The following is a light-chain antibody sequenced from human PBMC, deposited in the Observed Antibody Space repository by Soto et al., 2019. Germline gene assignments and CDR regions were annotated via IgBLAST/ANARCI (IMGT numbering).Light chain of an antibody. J-gene: IGLJ3*02. V-gene: IGLV2-14*01. CDR2: EVN. CDR3: ASYTVSHTRV. CDR1: NSDVGAYNY. Sequence: QSVLTQPASVSGSPGQSITISCTGSNSDVGAYNYVSWYQQHPGKAPKLIIYEVNNQPSGVSHRFSGSKSGNTASLTISGLQADDEADYYCASYTVSHTRVFGGGTKLTV.